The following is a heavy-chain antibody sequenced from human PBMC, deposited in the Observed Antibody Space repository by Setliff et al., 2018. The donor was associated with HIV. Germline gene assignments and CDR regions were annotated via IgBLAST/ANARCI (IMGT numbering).Heavy chain of an antibody. V-gene: IGHV3-21*01. CDR3: ARELRRPPLDY. D-gene: IGHD6-6*01. CDR2: ISSSSSYI. Sequence: GGSLRLSCAASGFIFDDYAMHWVRQAPGKGLEWVSSISSSSSYIYYADSVKGRFTISRDNAKNSLYLQMNSLRAEDTAVYYCARELRRPPLDYWGQGTLVTVSS. CDR1: GFIFDDYA. J-gene: IGHJ4*02.